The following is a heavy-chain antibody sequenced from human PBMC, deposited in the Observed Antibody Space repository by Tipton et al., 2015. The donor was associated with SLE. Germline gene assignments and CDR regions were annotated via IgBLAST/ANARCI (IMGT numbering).Heavy chain of an antibody. CDR2: IWFDGSIK. D-gene: IGHD3-16*01. Sequence: SLRLSCAASGFTFSSYGMHWVRQAPGKGLEWVAVIWFDGSIKYYADSVKGRFTISRDNSKNTLYLQMNSLRVEDTAVYHCARDFHGNSGFWGALDYWGQGTLVTVSS. CDR1: GFTFSSYG. J-gene: IGHJ4*02. CDR3: ARDFHGNSGFWGALDY. V-gene: IGHV3-33*08.